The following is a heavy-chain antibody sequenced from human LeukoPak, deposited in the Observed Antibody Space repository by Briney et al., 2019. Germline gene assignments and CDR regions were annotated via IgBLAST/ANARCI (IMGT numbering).Heavy chain of an antibody. V-gene: IGHV1-18*01. CDR2: ISAYNGNT. CDR1: GYTFTSQG. CDR3: ARYRCTSCLIGAFDI. J-gene: IGHJ3*02. Sequence: GASVKVSCKASGYTFTSQGISWVRQAPGQGLEWMGWISAYNGNTNYAQKLQGRVTMTTDTSTSTAYMELRSLRSDDTAVYYCARYRCTSCLIGAFDIWGQGTMVTVSS. D-gene: IGHD2-2*01.